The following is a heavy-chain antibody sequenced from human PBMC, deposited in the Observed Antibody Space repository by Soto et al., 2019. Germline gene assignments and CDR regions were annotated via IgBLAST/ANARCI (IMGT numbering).Heavy chain of an antibody. J-gene: IGHJ6*02. Sequence: PSETLSLTCTVSGGSISSYYWSWIRQPPGKGLEWIGYIYYSGSTNYNPSLKSRVTISVDTSKNQFSLKLSSVTAADTAVYYCASRVWWELLYYYYGMDVWGQGTTVTVSS. V-gene: IGHV4-59*01. CDR2: IYYSGST. CDR3: ASRVWWELLYYYYGMDV. D-gene: IGHD1-26*01. CDR1: GGSISSYY.